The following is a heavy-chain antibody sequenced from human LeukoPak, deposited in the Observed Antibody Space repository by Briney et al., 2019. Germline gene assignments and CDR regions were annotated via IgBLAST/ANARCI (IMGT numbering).Heavy chain of an antibody. Sequence: PGGSLRLSCAASGFTFSSYGMHWVRQAPGKGLEWVAFIRYDGSNKYYADSVKGRFTISRDNSKNTLYLQMNSLRAEDTAVYYCAKESGWFQDVLRYFDPLCWGQGTLVTVSS. D-gene: IGHD3-9*01. J-gene: IGHJ4*02. CDR2: IRYDGSNK. V-gene: IGHV3-30*02. CDR1: GFTFSSYG. CDR3: AKESGWFQDVLRYFDPLC.